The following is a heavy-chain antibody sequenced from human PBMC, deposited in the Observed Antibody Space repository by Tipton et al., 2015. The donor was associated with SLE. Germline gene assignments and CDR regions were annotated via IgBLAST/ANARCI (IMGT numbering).Heavy chain of an antibody. Sequence: QLVQSGAEMKKPGESLKISCKGSGYTFINSWLGWVRQMPGKGPEWVGIIYPGDSETRYSPSFEGHVTISTDKSVSTAYLYWANLKASDSGIYYCAKRGGAWNAALYTFDVWGQGTAVTVSS. CDR3: AKRGGAWNAALYTFDV. CDR2: IYPGDSET. CDR1: GYTFINSW. J-gene: IGHJ3*01. D-gene: IGHD1-1*01. V-gene: IGHV5-51*03.